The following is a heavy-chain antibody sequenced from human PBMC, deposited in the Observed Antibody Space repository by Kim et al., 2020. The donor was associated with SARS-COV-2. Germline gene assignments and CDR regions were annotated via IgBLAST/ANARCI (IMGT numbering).Heavy chain of an antibody. CDR2: ISTRRRHT. V-gene: IGHV3-11*05. CDR1: GFTFSDYF. Sequence: GGSLRLSCAASGFTFSDYFMSWIRQAPGKGLEWVSYISTRRRHTNYADSVKGRFTISRDNAKNSLYLQMNSLTAEDTAVYYCAKDPAYDILSGYYVYWGRGTLVPVSS. CDR3: AKDPAYDILSGYYVY. D-gene: IGHD3-9*01. J-gene: IGHJ4*02.